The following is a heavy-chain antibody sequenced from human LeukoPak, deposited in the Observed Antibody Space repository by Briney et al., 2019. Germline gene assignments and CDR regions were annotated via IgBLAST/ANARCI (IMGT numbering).Heavy chain of an antibody. CDR3: AGSWFYRDYFEY. D-gene: IGHD3-10*01. CDR1: GFTFSSYG. V-gene: IGHV3-30*03. Sequence: GGSLRLSCAASGFTFSSYGMHWVRQAPGKGLEWVAVLSYDGSNEYYADSVKGRFTISRDNSKNTLYLQMNSLRVEDTAVYYCAGSWFYRDYFEYWGQGTLVTVSS. CDR2: LSYDGSNE. J-gene: IGHJ4*02.